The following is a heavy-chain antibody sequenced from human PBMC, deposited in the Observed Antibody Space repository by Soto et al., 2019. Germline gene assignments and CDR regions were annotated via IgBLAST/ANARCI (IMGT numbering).Heavy chain of an antibody. D-gene: IGHD2-2*01. CDR1: GFSLSSDG. V-gene: IGHV1-18*01. CDR3: ARSEVPAAMGGWFDP. J-gene: IGHJ5*02. Sequence: QVPLVQSGAEVKKPGASVKVSCKTSGFSLSSDGINWVRQAPGQALEWMGWISPYYDSTNYAQKFQGRVTLTTETSTSTAYMELRSLRSDDTAVYYCARSEVPAAMGGWFDPWGQGTLVTVSS. CDR2: ISPYYDST.